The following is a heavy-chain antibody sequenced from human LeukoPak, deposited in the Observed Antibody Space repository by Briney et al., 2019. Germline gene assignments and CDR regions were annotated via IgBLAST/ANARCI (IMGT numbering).Heavy chain of an antibody. CDR3: ARDSPVTTGTDY. J-gene: IGHJ4*02. D-gene: IGHD4-17*01. CDR1: GYSISSGYY. V-gene: IGHV4-38-2*02. CDR2: IYDSGST. Sequence: QPSETLSLTCTVSGYSISSGYYWSWIRQPPGKGLEWIGYIYDSGSTYYNPSLKSRVTISVDTSKNQFSLKLSSVTAADTAVYYCARDSPVTTGTDYWGQGTLVTVSS.